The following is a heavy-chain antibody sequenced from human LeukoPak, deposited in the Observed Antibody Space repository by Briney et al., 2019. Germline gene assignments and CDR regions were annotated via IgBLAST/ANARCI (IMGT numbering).Heavy chain of an antibody. CDR3: AKLPSSGSYNSPFDY. CDR2: ISYDGSNK. Sequence: PGGSLRLSCAASGFTFSSYAMHWVRQAPGKGLEWVAVISYDGSNKYYADSVKGRFTISRDNSKNTLYLQMNSLRAEDTAVYYCAKLPSSGSYNSPFDYWGQGTLVTVSS. D-gene: IGHD3-10*01. V-gene: IGHV3-30*07. CDR1: GFTFSSYA. J-gene: IGHJ4*02.